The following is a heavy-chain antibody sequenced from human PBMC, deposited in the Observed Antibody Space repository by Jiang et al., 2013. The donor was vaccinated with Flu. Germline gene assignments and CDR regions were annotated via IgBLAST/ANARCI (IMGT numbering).Heavy chain of an antibody. CDR2: IYPGDSDT. J-gene: IGHJ6*02. CDR3: ARSESYSYSGMDV. Sequence: EWMGIIYPGDSDTRYSPSFQGQVTISADKSISTAYLQWSSLKASDTAMYYCARSESYSYSGMDVWGQGTTVTVSS. D-gene: IGHD5-18*01. V-gene: IGHV5-51*01.